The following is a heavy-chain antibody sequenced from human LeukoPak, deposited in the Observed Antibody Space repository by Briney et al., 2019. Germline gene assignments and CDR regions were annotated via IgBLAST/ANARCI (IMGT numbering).Heavy chain of an antibody. CDR2: ISSNGGST. CDR3: VKDLGALGDY. V-gene: IGHV3-64D*06. CDR1: GFIFSSYA. Sequence: GGSLRLSCSASGFIFSSYAMHWARQAPGKGLECLSAISSNGGSTYYADSVKGRFTISRDNSKNTLYLQMSSLRAEDTAVYYCVKDLGALGDYWGQGTLVTVSS. J-gene: IGHJ4*02. D-gene: IGHD3-10*01.